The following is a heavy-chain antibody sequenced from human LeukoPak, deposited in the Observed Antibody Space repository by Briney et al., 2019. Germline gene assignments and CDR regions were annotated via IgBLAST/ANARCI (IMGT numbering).Heavy chain of an antibody. D-gene: IGHD1-26*01. CDR2: INPNSGGT. CDR1: GYTFTGYY. Sequence: ASVKVSCKASGYTFTGYYMHWVRQAPGQGLEWMGWINPNSGGTNYAQKFQGRVTMTRDTSISTAYMELRSLRSDDTAAYYCASSWELSAFDIWGQGTMVTVSS. V-gene: IGHV1-2*02. J-gene: IGHJ3*02. CDR3: ASSWELSAFDI.